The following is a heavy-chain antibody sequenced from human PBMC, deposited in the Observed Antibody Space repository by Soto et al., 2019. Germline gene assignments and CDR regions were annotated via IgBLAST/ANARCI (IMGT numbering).Heavy chain of an antibody. V-gene: IGHV3-48*01. CDR3: ARDDIVVVPAAIPDYYYMDV. D-gene: IGHD2-2*01. Sequence: PGGSLRLSCGASGFTFSSYSMNWVRQAPGKGMEWVSYISSSSSTIYYADSVKGRFTISRDNAKNSLYLQMNSLRAEDTAVYYCARDDIVVVPAAIPDYYYMDVWGKGTTVTVSS. CDR2: ISSSSSTI. J-gene: IGHJ6*03. CDR1: GFTFSSYS.